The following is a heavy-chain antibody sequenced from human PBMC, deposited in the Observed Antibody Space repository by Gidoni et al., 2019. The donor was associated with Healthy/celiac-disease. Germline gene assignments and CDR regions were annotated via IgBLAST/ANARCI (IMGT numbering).Heavy chain of an antibody. CDR3: AKDPRWFGELFPGDFDY. D-gene: IGHD3-10*01. CDR1: GVTFSSYG. V-gene: IGHV3-30*18. Sequence: QVQLVESGGGVVQHGRSLRPSCAASGVTFSSYGMHWVRQAPGKGLEWVAVISYDGSNKYYADSVKGRFTISRDNSKNTLYLQMNSLRAEDTAVYYCAKDPRWFGELFPGDFDYWGQGTLVTVSS. CDR2: ISYDGSNK. J-gene: IGHJ4*02.